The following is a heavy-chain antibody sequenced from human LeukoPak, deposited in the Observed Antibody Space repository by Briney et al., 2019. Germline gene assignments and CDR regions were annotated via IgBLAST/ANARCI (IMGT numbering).Heavy chain of an antibody. CDR1: GYTFTGYY. CDR2: INPNSGGT. CDR3: ATTTPAPKSLQWLVQGDDAFDI. Sequence: GVSVKVSCKASGYTFTGYYMHWVRQAPGQGLEWMGWINPNSGGTNYAQKFQGRVTMTRDTSISTAYMELSRLRSDDTAVYYCATTTPAPKSLQWLVQGDDAFDIWGQGTMVTVSS. D-gene: IGHD6-19*01. J-gene: IGHJ3*02. V-gene: IGHV1-2*02.